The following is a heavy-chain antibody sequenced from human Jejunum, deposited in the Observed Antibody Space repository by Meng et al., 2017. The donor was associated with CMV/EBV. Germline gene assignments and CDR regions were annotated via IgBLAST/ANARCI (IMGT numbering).Heavy chain of an antibody. CDR1: SGGHYY. D-gene: IGHD3-10*01. V-gene: IGHV4-61*01. CDR3: ARDSYSHGSGSYNWFDL. Sequence: SGGHYYWNWIRQPPGKGLEWIGYIYNSGSTDYNPSLKSRVTISLDTSKNQFSLKLSSLTAADTAVYYCARDSYSHGSGSYNWFDLWGQGTLVTVSS. CDR2: IYNSGST. J-gene: IGHJ5*02.